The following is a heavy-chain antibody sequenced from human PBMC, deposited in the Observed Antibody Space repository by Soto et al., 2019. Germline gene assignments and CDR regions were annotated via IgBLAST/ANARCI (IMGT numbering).Heavy chain of an antibody. V-gene: IGHV3-74*01. Sequence: GGSLRLSCAASGFTFSIYWMHWVRQAPGKGLVWVSRINGDGSATNYADSVRGRFTISRDNAKNTLHLQMNSLRAEDTALYYCARREATDGVLDFWGQGTLVTVSS. CDR1: GFTFSIYW. D-gene: IGHD1-26*01. CDR2: INGDGSAT. J-gene: IGHJ4*02. CDR3: ARREATDGVLDF.